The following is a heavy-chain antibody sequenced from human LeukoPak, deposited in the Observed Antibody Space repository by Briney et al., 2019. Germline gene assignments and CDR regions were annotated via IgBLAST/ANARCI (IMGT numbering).Heavy chain of an antibody. D-gene: IGHD6-13*01. CDR1: GFTFSSYS. Sequence: GGSLRLSCAASGFTFSSYSMNWVRQAPGKGLEWVSSISSSSSYIYYADSMKGRFTISRDNAKNSLYLQMNSLRAEDTAVYCCARASSSWYYFYYRGQGTLVTVSS. CDR3: ARASSSWYYFYY. V-gene: IGHV3-21*01. J-gene: IGHJ4*02. CDR2: ISSSSSYI.